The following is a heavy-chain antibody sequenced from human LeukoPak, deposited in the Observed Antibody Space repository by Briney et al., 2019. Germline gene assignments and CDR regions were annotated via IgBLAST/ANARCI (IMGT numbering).Heavy chain of an antibody. CDR2: IYPGDSDT. V-gene: IGHV5-51*01. D-gene: IGHD5-18*01. Sequence: GESLKISCVASGYNFLNYWIAWVRQMPGKGLEWMGSIYPGDSDTRYSPSFQGQVAISVDKSINSAFLQWSSLKASDSAMYYCVRVIGRGYSYGYCYWGQGTLVTVSS. CDR1: GYNFLNYW. CDR3: VRVIGRGYSYGYCY. J-gene: IGHJ4*02.